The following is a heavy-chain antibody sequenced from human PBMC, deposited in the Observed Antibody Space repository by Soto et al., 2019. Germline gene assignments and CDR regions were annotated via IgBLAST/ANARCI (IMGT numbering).Heavy chain of an antibody. CDR2: INHSGST. Sequence: SETLSLTWAVYGGSFGGYYWSWIRQPPGKGLEWIGEINHSGSTNYNPSLKSRVTISVDTSKNQFSLKLSSVTAADTAVYYCARERYSSGWYVHAGFDIWGEGTMVTVSS. J-gene: IGHJ3*02. D-gene: IGHD6-19*01. CDR3: ARERYSSGWYVHAGFDI. CDR1: GGSFGGYY. V-gene: IGHV4-34*01.